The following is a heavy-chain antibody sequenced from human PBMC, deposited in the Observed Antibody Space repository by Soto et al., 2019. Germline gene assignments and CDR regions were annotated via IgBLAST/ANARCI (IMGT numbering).Heavy chain of an antibody. CDR1: GYSFTSYW. CDR2: IYPGDSDT. V-gene: IGHV5-51*01. CDR3: ARLWFGELFGAFDI. Sequence: GESLKISCKGSGYSFTSYWIGWGRQMPGKGLEWMGNIYPGDSDTRYSPSFQGQVTISADKSISTAYQQWSSLKASVTAMYYCARLWFGELFGAFDIWGQGTMVTVAS. J-gene: IGHJ3*02. D-gene: IGHD3-10*01.